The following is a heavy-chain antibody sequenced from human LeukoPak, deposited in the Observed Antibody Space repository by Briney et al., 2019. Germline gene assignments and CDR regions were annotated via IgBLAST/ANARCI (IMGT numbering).Heavy chain of an antibody. V-gene: IGHV1-58*02. CDR3: AADWYYYGSGSSHAFDI. J-gene: IGHJ3*02. CDR1: GFTFTSSA. D-gene: IGHD3-10*01. Sequence: SVKVSCEASGFTFTSSAMQWVRQARGQRLEWIGWIVVGSGNTNYAQKFQERVTITRDMSTSTAYMELSSLRSEDTAVYYCAADWYYYGSGSSHAFDIWGQGTMVTVSS. CDR2: IVVGSGNT.